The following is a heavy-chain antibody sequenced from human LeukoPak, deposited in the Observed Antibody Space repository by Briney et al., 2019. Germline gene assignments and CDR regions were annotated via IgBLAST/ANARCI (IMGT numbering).Heavy chain of an antibody. V-gene: IGHV3-23*01. D-gene: IGHD3-10*01. CDR2: ISGSGGST. CDR3: AKVGEGYYFDY. CDR1: GFTFSSYA. Sequence: GGSLRLSCAASGFTFSSYAMSWVRQAPGKGLEWVSAISGSGGSTYYADSVKGRFTISRDNSKNTPYLQMNSLGAEDTAVYYCAKVGEGYYFDYWGQGTLVTVSS. J-gene: IGHJ4*02.